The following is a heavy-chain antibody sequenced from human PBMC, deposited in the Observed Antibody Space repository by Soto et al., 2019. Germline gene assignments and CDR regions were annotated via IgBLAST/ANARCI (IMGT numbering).Heavy chain of an antibody. CDR2: ISSSGNT. J-gene: IGHJ4*02. V-gene: IGHV4-59*13. Sequence: SETLSLTCTVSDGSISNFDWSWIRQPPGKGLWWIGYISSSGNTNYNPSLKSRVSISVDTSKNQFSLNLTSVTAADTAVYYCARAPMVLTRSYLDSWGQGTPVTVSS. CDR3: ARAPMVLTRSYLDS. CDR1: DGSISNFD. D-gene: IGHD3-22*01.